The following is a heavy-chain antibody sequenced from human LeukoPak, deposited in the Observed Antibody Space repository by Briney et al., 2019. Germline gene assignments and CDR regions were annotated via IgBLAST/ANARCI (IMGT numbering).Heavy chain of an antibody. CDR3: ARDSRRDGYKGFDY. CDR2: IYYSGST. J-gene: IGHJ4*02. V-gene: IGHV4-30-4*01. CDR1: GGSISSGDYY. D-gene: IGHD5-24*01. Sequence: SQTLSLTCTVSGGSISSGDYYWSWIRQPPGKGLEWIGYIYYSGSTYYNPSLKSRVTISVDTSKNQFSLKLSSVTAADTAVYYCARDSRRDGYKGFDYWGRGTLVTVSS.